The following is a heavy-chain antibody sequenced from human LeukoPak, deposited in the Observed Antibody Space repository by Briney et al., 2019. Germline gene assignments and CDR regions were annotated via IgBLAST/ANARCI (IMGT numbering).Heavy chain of an antibody. CDR3: ARELWGPAAIDY. V-gene: IGHV4-4*07. CDR1: GGFISSYY. Sequence: SETLSLTCTVSGGFISSYYWSWIRQPAGKGLEWIGRIYTSGTTNYKPSLKSRVTMSVDTSKNQFSLELSSVTAADTAVYYCARELWGPAAIDYWGQGTLVTVSS. J-gene: IGHJ4*02. D-gene: IGHD2-2*01. CDR2: IYTSGTT.